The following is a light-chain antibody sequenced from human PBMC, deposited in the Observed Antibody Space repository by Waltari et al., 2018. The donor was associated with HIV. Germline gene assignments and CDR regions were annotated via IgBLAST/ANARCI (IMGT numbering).Light chain of an antibody. J-gene: IGLJ3*02. CDR1: RRYVSDSKY. CDR2: GVN. CDR3: CSYAGTSINWV. V-gene: IGLV2-11*01. Sequence: QSALNQPRSVSGSPGQSVTISCTAPRRYVSDSKYVSWYQQHPGKAPKLILFGVNKRPSGVPDRFSGSTSGNTASLTITGLQADDEAHYYCCSYAGTSINWVFGGGTMLTVL.